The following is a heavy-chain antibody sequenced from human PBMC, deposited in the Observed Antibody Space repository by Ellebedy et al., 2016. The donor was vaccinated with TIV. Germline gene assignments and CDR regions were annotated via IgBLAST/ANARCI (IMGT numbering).Heavy chain of an antibody. V-gene: IGHV4-59*08. CDR3: ARHYSGSLPGRD. D-gene: IGHD1-26*01. CDR1: GGSISSYY. Sequence: SETLSLTCTVSGGSISSYYWSWIRKPPGKGLEWIGYIYYSGSTNYNPSLKSRVTISVDTSKNQFSLKLSSVIAADTAVYYCARHYSGSLPGRDWGQGTLVTVSS. J-gene: IGHJ4*02. CDR2: IYYSGST.